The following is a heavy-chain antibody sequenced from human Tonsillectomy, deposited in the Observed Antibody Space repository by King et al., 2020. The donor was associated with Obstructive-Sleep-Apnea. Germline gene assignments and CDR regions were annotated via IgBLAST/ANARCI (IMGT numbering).Heavy chain of an antibody. Sequence: VQLVESGAEVKKPGASVKVSCKASGYTFTGYHIHWVRQAPGQGLEWMGWINPNSGGTNYAQKFQGRVTMTRDTSISPAYMELSRLRSDDTAVYYCATVAVATATYFFDYWGQGTLVTVSS. CDR3: ATVAVATATYFFDY. D-gene: IGHD4-17*01. CDR1: GYTFTGYH. CDR2: INPNSGGT. V-gene: IGHV1-2*02. J-gene: IGHJ4*02.